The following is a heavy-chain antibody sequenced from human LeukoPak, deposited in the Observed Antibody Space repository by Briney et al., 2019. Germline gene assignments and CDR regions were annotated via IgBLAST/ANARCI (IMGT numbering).Heavy chain of an antibody. CDR3: ARTTYYYDSSGYSDALDY. D-gene: IGHD3-22*01. CDR1: GFTFSSYA. V-gene: IGHV3-30-3*01. Sequence: GRSLRLSCAASGFTFSSYAMQWVRQAPGKGLEWVAVISYDGSNKYYADSVKGRFTISRDNSKNTLYLQMNSLRAEDTAVYYCARTTYYYDSSGYSDALDYWGQGTLVTVSS. CDR2: ISYDGSNK. J-gene: IGHJ4*02.